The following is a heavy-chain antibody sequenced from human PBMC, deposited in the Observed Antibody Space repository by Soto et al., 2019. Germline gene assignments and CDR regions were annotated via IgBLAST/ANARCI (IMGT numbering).Heavy chain of an antibody. J-gene: IGHJ3*02. D-gene: IGHD4-17*01. CDR2: IGTAGDP. Sequence: EVQLVESGGGLVQPGGSLRLSCAASGFTFSSYDMHWVRQATGKGLEWVSAIGTAGDPYYPGSVKGRFTISRENAKNSLYLQMNSLRAGDTAVYYCARWRRGQKGNYGDSAFDIWGQGTMVTVSS. CDR3: ARWRRGQKGNYGDSAFDI. CDR1: GFTFSSYD. V-gene: IGHV3-13*05.